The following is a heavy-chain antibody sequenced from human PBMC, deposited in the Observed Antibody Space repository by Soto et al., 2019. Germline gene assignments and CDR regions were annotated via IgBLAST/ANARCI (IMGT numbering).Heavy chain of an antibody. D-gene: IGHD6-13*01. V-gene: IGHV6-1*01. Sequence: SQTLSLTCAISGDSVSSNSATWNWIRQSLSRGLEWLGRTYYRSKWYNDYAVSVKSRITINPDTSKNQFSLQLNSVTPEDTAVYYCARRGIAAAAGAFDIWGQGTMVTVSS. J-gene: IGHJ3*02. CDR2: TYYRSKWYN. CDR3: ARRGIAAAAGAFDI. CDR1: GDSVSSNSAT.